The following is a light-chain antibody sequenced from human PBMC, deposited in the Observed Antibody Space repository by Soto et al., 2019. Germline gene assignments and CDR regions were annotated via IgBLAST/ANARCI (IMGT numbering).Light chain of an antibody. CDR1: QSVTSSL. Sequence: EIVLTQSPGTLSLSPGERVTLSCRASQSVTSSLLAWYQQKPGQAPRLLIYGASSRATGIPDRFSGSGSGTDFTLTISRLEPEDFAVYYCQQYGSSLVAFGQGTKV. V-gene: IGKV3-20*01. J-gene: IGKJ1*01. CDR2: GAS. CDR3: QQYGSSLVA.